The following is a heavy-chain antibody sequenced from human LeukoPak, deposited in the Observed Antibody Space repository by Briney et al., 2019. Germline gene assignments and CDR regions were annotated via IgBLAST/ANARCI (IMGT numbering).Heavy chain of an antibody. D-gene: IGHD3-16*02. CDR1: GGSISSYY. CDR3: ARAHQYYDYVWGSYRSYYFDY. Sequence: PSETLSLTCTVSGGSISSYYWSWIRQPAGKGLGWIGRIYTSGSTNYNPSLKSRVTMSVDTSKNQFSLKLSSVTAADTAVYYCARAHQYYDYVWGSYRSYYFDYWGQGTLVTVSS. V-gene: IGHV4-4*07. J-gene: IGHJ4*02. CDR2: IYTSGST.